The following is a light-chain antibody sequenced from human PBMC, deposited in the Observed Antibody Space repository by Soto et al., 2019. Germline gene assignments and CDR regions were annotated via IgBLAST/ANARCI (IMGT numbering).Light chain of an antibody. V-gene: IGKV3-20*01. Sequence: EIVLTQSPGTLSLSPGERATLSCRASQGVTSSYLAWYQQKPGQAPRLLIFATSSRATGIPDRFSGNGSGTDFTLTIDRLEPEDFAMYYCQQYGSSPLVTVGPGTKVDIK. CDR2: ATS. J-gene: IGKJ3*01. CDR3: QQYGSSPLVT. CDR1: QGVTSSY.